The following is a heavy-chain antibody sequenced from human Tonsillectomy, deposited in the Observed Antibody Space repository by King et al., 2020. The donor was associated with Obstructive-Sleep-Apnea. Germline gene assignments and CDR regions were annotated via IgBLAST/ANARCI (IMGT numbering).Heavy chain of an antibody. V-gene: IGHV4-39*07. J-gene: IGHJ4*02. CDR3: ARAVAGPNYYFDY. CDR2: IFYSGST. Sequence: LQLQESGPGLLKPSETLSLTCTGSGGSISSSSYYWGWIRQPPGKRLEWIGRIFYSGSTYYNPSLKSRVTISIDTSKNQFSLKLNSVTAADTAVYYCARAVAGPNYYFDYWGQGTLVTVSS. D-gene: IGHD6-19*01. CDR1: GGSISSSSYY.